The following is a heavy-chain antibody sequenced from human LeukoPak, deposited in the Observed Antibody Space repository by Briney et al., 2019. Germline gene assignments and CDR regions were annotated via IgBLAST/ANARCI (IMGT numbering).Heavy chain of an antibody. V-gene: IGHV1-2*04. Sequence: GASVKVSCKASGYTFTGYYMHWVRQAPGLGLEWMGWINPNSGGTNYAQKFQGWVTMTRDTSISTAYMELSRLRSDDTAVYYCARDGGSGSYYYYGMDVWGQGTTVTVSS. CDR2: INPNSGGT. CDR1: GYTFTGYY. D-gene: IGHD3-10*01. CDR3: ARDGGSGSYYYYGMDV. J-gene: IGHJ6*02.